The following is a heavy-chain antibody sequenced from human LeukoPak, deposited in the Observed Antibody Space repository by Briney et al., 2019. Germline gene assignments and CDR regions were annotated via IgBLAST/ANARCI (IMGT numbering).Heavy chain of an antibody. J-gene: IGHJ4*02. V-gene: IGHV3-23*01. CDR3: AKEGRRAHFDS. Sequence: PGGSLRLSCAASGFTFSSYAMSWVRQAPGKGLEWVSFISDGGATTAYTGSVQGRFTISRDNSKNTLYLQMNSLRAEDTAVYSCAKEGRRAHFDSWGQGTLVTVSS. CDR2: ISDGGATT. CDR1: GFTFSSYA.